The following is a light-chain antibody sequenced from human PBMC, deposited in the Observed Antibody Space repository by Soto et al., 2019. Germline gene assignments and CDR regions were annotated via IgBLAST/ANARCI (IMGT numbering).Light chain of an antibody. Sequence: IQMTQSPSSLSASVGDRVTIACRASQSISNYLNWYQQRPGKAPKLLIYAASSLQSGVPSRFSGSGSGTDFTLAISSLQPEDSATYYCLQDINYPWTFGQGTKVDIK. CDR2: AAS. V-gene: IGKV1-6*01. J-gene: IGKJ1*01. CDR3: LQDINYPWT. CDR1: QSISNY.